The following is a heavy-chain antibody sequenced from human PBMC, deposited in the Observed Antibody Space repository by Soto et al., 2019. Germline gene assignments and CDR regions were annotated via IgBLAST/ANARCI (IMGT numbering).Heavy chain of an antibody. Sequence: QVQLVESGGGVVQPGRSLRLSCAASGFTFSSYGMHWVRQAPGKGLEWVAVISYDGSNKYYADSVKGRFTISRDNSKNPLYLQMNSLRAEDTAVYYCAKDLLYYYYGMDVWGQGTTVTVSS. CDR2: ISYDGSNK. CDR1: GFTFSSYG. CDR3: AKDLLYYYYGMDV. V-gene: IGHV3-30*18. J-gene: IGHJ6*02.